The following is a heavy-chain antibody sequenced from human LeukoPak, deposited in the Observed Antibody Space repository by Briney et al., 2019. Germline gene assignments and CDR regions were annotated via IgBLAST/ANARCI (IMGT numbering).Heavy chain of an antibody. D-gene: IGHD6-13*01. CDR1: GFTFRSYA. Sequence: GGSLRLSCAGSGFTFRSYAMSWVRQSPVKGLEWVSAISDSGDGTYYADSVKARFTISRDNSKNTVYLEMNSLSAEDTAVYYCAKEPFPRQYTSSWYYFDYWGQGTLVTVSS. CDR2: ISDSGDGT. CDR3: AKEPFPRQYTSSWYYFDY. V-gene: IGHV3-23*01. J-gene: IGHJ4*02.